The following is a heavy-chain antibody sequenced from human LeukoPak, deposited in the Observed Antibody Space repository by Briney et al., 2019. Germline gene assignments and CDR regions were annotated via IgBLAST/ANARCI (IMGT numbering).Heavy chain of an antibody. J-gene: IGHJ4*02. V-gene: IGHV1-2*02. D-gene: IGHD1-20*01. CDR3: ARARDNDY. Sequence: ASVKVSCKASGYTFTAYYIHWVRQAPGQGLEWMGWISPNSGVTKYAQKFQDRVTMTRDTSITTAYMELSRLRSDDTAVYYCARARDNDYWGQGTLVTVSS. CDR1: GYTFTAYY. CDR2: ISPNSGVT.